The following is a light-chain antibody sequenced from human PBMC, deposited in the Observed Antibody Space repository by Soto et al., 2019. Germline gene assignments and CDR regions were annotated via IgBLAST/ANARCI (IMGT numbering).Light chain of an antibody. V-gene: IGKV1-33*01. CDR1: QNINNY. J-gene: IGKJ5*01. Sequence: DIQMTQSPSSLSASVGDRVTITCQASQNINNYLNWYQQKPGRAPKLLIYDASNLEAGVPSRFRGSGSGTEFPFTISRLQPEDIATDYCQQYENLPTFGQGTRLEIK. CDR3: QQYENLPT. CDR2: DAS.